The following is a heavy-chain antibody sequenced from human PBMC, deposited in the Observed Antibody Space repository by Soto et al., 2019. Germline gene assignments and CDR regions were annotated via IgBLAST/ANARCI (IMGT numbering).Heavy chain of an antibody. CDR1: GFTFSRYA. J-gene: IGHJ4*02. V-gene: IGHV3-30*04. CDR2: ISRDGTNK. CDR3: ARSRSGAVADSFDF. D-gene: IGHD3-10*01. Sequence: QVQVVESGGGVVQPGRSLRLSCAASGFTFSRYAILWVRQAPGKGLEWVAVISRDGTNKYYVDSVKGRFTISRDNSRNTLYLQMNSLRHEDAAVYYCARSRSGAVADSFDFWGQGTLVTVSS.